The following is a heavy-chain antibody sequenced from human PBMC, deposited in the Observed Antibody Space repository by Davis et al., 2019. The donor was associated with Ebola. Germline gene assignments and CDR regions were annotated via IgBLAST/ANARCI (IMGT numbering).Heavy chain of an antibody. CDR3: ARHMTARFYFDY. D-gene: IGHD6-6*01. CDR1: GYSFSTYW. Sequence: GESLKISCKASGYSFSTYWIGWVRQMPGKGLEWMGIIYPGDSDTRYNPSFQGQVTISADKSITTAYLQWTSLKASDTAMYYCARHMTARFYFDYWGQGTLVTVSS. J-gene: IGHJ4*02. CDR2: IYPGDSDT. V-gene: IGHV5-51*01.